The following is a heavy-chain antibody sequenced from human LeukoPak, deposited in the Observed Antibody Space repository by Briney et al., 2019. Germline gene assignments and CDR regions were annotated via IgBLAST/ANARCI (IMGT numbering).Heavy chain of an antibody. CDR2: ISGGGGST. Sequence: GGSLRLSCAASGFTFSSYAMSWVRQAPGKGLEWVSTISGGGGSTYYADSVKGRFTISRDNSKNTLYLQMNSLRAEDTAVYYCARETPSIAVAGTFDYWGQGTLVTVSS. J-gene: IGHJ4*02. CDR3: ARETPSIAVAGTFDY. D-gene: IGHD6-19*01. V-gene: IGHV3-23*01. CDR1: GFTFSSYA.